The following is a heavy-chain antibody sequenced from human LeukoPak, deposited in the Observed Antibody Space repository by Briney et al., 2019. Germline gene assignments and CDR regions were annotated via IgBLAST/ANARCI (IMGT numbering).Heavy chain of an antibody. J-gene: IGHJ4*02. Sequence: SETLSLTCSVSDDSITMYYWTWIRQPPGKGLEWIGYVDHTGSTNFNPSLNGRVSISRDTSKNLFSLRLRSVTAADTAVYYCARAPYYYDSSGYYYDGYYFDYWGQGTLVTVSS. D-gene: IGHD3-22*01. CDR2: VDHTGST. V-gene: IGHV4-59*01. CDR1: DDSITMYY. CDR3: ARAPYYYDSSGYYYDGYYFDY.